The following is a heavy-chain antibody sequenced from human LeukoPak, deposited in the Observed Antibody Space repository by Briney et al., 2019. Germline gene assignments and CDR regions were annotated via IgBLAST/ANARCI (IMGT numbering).Heavy chain of an antibody. J-gene: IGHJ4*02. CDR2: INSGGGT. CDR3: ARVRDGYDLGFDY. CDR1: GFTLSINY. Sequence: PGGSLRLSCAASGFTLSINYMSWVRQAPGKVLEWVSVINSGGGTYYADSVTGRFTTSRDNSKNTLYLQMNSLRAEDTAVYYCARVRDGYDLGFDYWGQGTLVTVSS. D-gene: IGHD5-24*01. V-gene: IGHV3-53*01.